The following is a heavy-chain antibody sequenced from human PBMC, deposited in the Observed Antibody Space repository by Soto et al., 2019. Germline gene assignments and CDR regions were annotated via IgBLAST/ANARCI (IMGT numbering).Heavy chain of an antibody. J-gene: IGHJ6*02. CDR2: ITTYNGNT. D-gene: IGHD2-15*01. Sequence: ASVKVSCKAVRYIFTNYGVSWVRQAPGQGLEWMGWITTYNGNTEYAQKFQGRVTMTTDASTSTAYMELRSLRSDDTAVYYCAREGGSGGYYYYYGMDVWGQGTTVTVSS. CDR3: AREGGSGGYYYYYGMDV. V-gene: IGHV1-18*01. CDR1: RYIFTNYG.